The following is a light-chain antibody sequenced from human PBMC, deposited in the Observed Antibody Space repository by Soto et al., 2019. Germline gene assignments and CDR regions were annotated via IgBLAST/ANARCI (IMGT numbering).Light chain of an antibody. CDR2: EGH. J-gene: IGLJ1*01. Sequence: QSALAQPASVSVSPGRSITISCNGTSGFVGSFSLVSWYQQHPGKAPKVMISEGHRRPSGVPDRFSGSTSVNSASLTISGLQADDEADYYCCLYIGATTYVFGPGTKVTV. CDR1: SGFVGSFSL. V-gene: IGLV2-23*01. CDR3: CLYIGATTYV.